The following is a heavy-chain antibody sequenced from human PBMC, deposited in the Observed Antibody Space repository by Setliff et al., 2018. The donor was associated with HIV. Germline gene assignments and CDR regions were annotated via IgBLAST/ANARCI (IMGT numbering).Heavy chain of an antibody. D-gene: IGHD2-8*01. CDR1: GFIFSSAG. CDR3: AAKRYCTEDVCYGLEY. V-gene: IGHV3-7*03. CDR2: ISPDGSAT. Sequence: GGSLRLSCAASGFIFSSAGMGWVRQAPAKGLEWVANISPDGSATYYVDSVKGRFTISRDNAKNTWYLQMNSLRAEDTATYYCAAKRYCTEDVCYGLEYWGQGTLVTVSS. J-gene: IGHJ4*02.